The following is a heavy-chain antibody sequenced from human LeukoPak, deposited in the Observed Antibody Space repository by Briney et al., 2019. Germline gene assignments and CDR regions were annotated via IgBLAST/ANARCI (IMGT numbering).Heavy chain of an antibody. D-gene: IGHD3-10*01. CDR3: ARKVVRGVIPLYYMDV. V-gene: IGHV1-18*01. Sequence: GASVKVSCKASGYTFTTYGISWVRQAPGQGLEWLGWISAYNGNTNYAQKLQGRVTMTTDTSTSTVYMELRSLRSEDTAVYYCARKVVRGVIPLYYMDVWGKGTTVTVSS. J-gene: IGHJ6*03. CDR2: ISAYNGNT. CDR1: GYTFTTYG.